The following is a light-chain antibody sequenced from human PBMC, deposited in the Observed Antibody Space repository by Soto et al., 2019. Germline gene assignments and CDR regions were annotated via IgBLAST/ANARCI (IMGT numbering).Light chain of an antibody. CDR1: SSDVGGYTY. CDR3: KSYAGSNTYV. V-gene: IGLV2-11*01. Sequence: QSSLTQPRSVSVSPGQSVSISCTGTSSDVGGYTYVSWYQQHPGKAPKVMIYDVSKRPPGVPDRFSGSKSGNTASLTVSGLQAADEADYFCKSYAGSNTYVFGSGTKVTVL. CDR2: DVS. J-gene: IGLJ1*01.